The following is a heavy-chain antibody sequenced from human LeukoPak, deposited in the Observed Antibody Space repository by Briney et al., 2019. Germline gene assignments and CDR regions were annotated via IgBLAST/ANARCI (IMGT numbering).Heavy chain of an antibody. D-gene: IGHD3-16*01. V-gene: IGHV3-53*01. CDR3: AREDLGGYYYYGMDV. Sequence: GGSLRLSCAASGFTVSSNYMSWVRQAPGKGLEWVSVIYSGGSTYYADSVKGRFTISRDNSKNTLYLQMNSLRAEDTAVYYCAREDLGGYYYYGMDVWGQGTTVTVSS. J-gene: IGHJ6*02. CDR1: GFTVSSNY. CDR2: IYSGGST.